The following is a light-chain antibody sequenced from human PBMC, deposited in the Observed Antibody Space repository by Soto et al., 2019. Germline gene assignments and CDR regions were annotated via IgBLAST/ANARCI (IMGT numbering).Light chain of an antibody. Sequence: QSALTQPASVSGSPGQSITISCTGTSSDVGNFNLVSWYQHHPGKAPKLMIYEVTKRPSGVSNRFSGSKSGYTASLTISGLQADDEADYYCYSYGSSSLYVFGTGTKLTVL. J-gene: IGLJ1*01. CDR2: EVT. CDR1: SSDVGNFNL. CDR3: YSYGSSSLYV. V-gene: IGLV2-23*02.